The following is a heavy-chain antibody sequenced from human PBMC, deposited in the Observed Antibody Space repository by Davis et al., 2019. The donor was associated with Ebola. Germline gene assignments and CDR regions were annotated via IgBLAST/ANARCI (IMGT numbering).Heavy chain of an antibody. D-gene: IGHD6-13*01. J-gene: IGHJ5*02. CDR2: IYPGDSDT. Sequence: GESLKISCKGSGYSFPSYWIGWVRQMPGKGLEWMGIIYPGDSDTRYSPSFQGQVAISADNSISTAYLQWSSLKASDSAMYYCARTKPGSSWYWFDPWGQGTLVTVSS. V-gene: IGHV5-51*01. CDR3: ARTKPGSSWYWFDP. CDR1: GYSFPSYW.